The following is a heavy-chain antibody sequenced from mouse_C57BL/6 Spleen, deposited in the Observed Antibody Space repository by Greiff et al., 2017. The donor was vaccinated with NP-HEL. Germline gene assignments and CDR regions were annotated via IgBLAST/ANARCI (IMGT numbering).Heavy chain of an antibody. CDR3: ARSYGSFHWYFDV. CDR2: IRNKANGYTT. V-gene: IGHV7-3*01. J-gene: IGHJ1*03. CDR1: GFTFTDYY. Sequence: EVMLVESGGGLVQPGGSLSLSCAASGFTFTDYYMSWVRQPPGKALEWLGFIRNKANGYTTEYSASVKGRFTISRDNSQSILYLQMNALRAEDSATYYCARSYGSFHWYFDVWGTGTTVTVSS. D-gene: IGHD1-1*01.